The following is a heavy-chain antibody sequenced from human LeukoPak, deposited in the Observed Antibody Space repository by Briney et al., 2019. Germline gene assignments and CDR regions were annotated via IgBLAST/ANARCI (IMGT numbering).Heavy chain of an antibody. CDR3: AKDLDVGSSSGYPDRDY. D-gene: IGHD3-22*01. Sequence: GGSLRLSCAASGFTFTSYAMSWVRQAPGKGLEWVSAITGSGDTTYYAASVKGRFTISRDNSKNTLYLQMSSLRAEDTAIYYCAKDLDVGSSSGYPDRDYWGQGTLVTVSS. CDR1: GFTFTSYA. J-gene: IGHJ4*02. CDR2: ITGSGDTT. V-gene: IGHV3-23*01.